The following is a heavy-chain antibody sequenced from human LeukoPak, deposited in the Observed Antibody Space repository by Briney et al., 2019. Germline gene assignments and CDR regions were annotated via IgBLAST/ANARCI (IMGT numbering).Heavy chain of an antibody. CDR1: GYTFTSYD. CDR3: ARAQGYCSSTSCYGNWFDP. J-gene: IGHJ5*02. CDR2: MNPNSGNT. V-gene: IGHV1-8*01. D-gene: IGHD2-2*01. Sequence: APVKVSCKASGYTFTSYDINWVRQATGQGLEWMGWMNPNSGNTGYAQKFQGRVTMTRNTSISTAYMELSSLRSEDTAVYYCARAQGYCSSTSCYGNWFDPWGQGTLVTVSS.